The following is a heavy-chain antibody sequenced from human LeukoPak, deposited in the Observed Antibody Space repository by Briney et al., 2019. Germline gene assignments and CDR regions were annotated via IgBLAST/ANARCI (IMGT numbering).Heavy chain of an antibody. V-gene: IGHV4-59*01. CDR3: ARGGGSRDGYNFDY. J-gene: IGHJ4*02. CDR1: GGSISSYY. Sequence: SETLSLTCTVSGGSISSYYWSWIRQPPGKGLEWIGYIYYSGSTNYNPSLKSRVTISLDTSKNQFSLKLSSVAAADTAVYYCARGGGSRDGYNFDYWGQGTLVTVSS. CDR2: IYYSGST. D-gene: IGHD5-24*01.